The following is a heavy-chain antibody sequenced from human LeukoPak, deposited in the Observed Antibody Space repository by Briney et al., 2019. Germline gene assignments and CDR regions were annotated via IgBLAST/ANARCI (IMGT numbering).Heavy chain of an antibody. D-gene: IGHD5-18*01. J-gene: IGHJ3*02. Sequence: GGSLRLSCAASGFIFSSYAMSWVRQAPGKGLEWVSTISGSGGSTYYADSVKGRFTISRDNSKNTVYLQMNSLRAEDTAVYYCVRSYIKAMVEYAFDIWGPGTLVTVSS. V-gene: IGHV3-23*01. CDR3: VRSYIKAMVEYAFDI. CDR2: ISGSGGST. CDR1: GFIFSSYA.